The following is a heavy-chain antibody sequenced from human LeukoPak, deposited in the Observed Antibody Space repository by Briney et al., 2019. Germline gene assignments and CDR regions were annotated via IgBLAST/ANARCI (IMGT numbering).Heavy chain of an antibody. Sequence: GGSLRLSCAASGFTFSSYEMNWVRQAPGKGLVWVSYISSSGSTLYYADSVKGRFTISRDNAKNSLYLQMNSLRAEDTAVYYCARGPRTGYCSGGSCYYYYGMDVWGKGTTVTVSS. J-gene: IGHJ6*04. CDR2: ISSSGSTL. CDR3: ARGPRTGYCSGGSCYYYYGMDV. D-gene: IGHD2-15*01. V-gene: IGHV3-48*03. CDR1: GFTFSSYE.